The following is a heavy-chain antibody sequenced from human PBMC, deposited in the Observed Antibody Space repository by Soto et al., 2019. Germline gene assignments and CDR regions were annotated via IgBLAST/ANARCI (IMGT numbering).Heavy chain of an antibody. J-gene: IGHJ3*02. CDR1: GYTFTSYG. D-gene: IGHD6-19*01. CDR3: ARVVAVAGPDAFDI. V-gene: IGHV1-18*01. Sequence: ASVKLSCKASGYTFTSYGISWVRQAPGQGLEWMGWISAYNGNTNYAQKLQGRVTMTTDTSTSTAYMELRSLRSDDTAVYYCARVVAVAGPDAFDIWGQGTMVTVSS. CDR2: ISAYNGNT.